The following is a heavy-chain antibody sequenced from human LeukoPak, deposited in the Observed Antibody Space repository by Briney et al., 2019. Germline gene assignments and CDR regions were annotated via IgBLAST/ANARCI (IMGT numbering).Heavy chain of an antibody. D-gene: IGHD3/OR15-3a*01. V-gene: IGHV4-39*01. CDR3: ARQTGSGLFILP. CDR2: IYYSGNT. J-gene: IGHJ4*02. Sequence: PSETLSLTCTVSGGSIRSYSYYWGWIRQPPGKGLEWIGSIYYSGNTYYNASLKSQVSISIDTSKNQFSLRLTSVTAADTAVYYCARQTGSGLFILPGGQGTLVTVSS. CDR1: GGSIRSYSYY.